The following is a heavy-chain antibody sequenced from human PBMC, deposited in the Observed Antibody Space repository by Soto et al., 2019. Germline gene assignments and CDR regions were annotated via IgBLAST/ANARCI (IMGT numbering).Heavy chain of an antibody. V-gene: IGHV3-33*01. Sequence: SLRLSCAASGFTFSSYGMHWVRQAPGKGLEWVAVIWYDGSNKYYADSVKGRFTISRDNSKNTLYLQMNSLRAEDTAVYYCARGEGYSSSWYLHYYYYYGMDVWGQGTTVTVSS. D-gene: IGHD6-13*01. J-gene: IGHJ6*02. CDR3: ARGEGYSSSWYLHYYYYYGMDV. CDR2: IWYDGSNK. CDR1: GFTFSSYG.